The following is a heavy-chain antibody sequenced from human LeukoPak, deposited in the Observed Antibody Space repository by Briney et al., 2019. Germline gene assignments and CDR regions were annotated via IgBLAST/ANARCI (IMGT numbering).Heavy chain of an antibody. CDR3: ARAGSGYSFDC. Sequence: PSETLSLTCTVSGGSISNYYWSWIRQPPGKGLEFIGYLYYSGSTNYNPSLKSRVTISVDMSKNQFSLKLNSVTAADTAVYYCARAGSGYSFDCWGQGTLVTVPS. J-gene: IGHJ4*02. CDR2: LYYSGST. CDR1: GGSISNYY. V-gene: IGHV4-59*01. D-gene: IGHD3-22*01.